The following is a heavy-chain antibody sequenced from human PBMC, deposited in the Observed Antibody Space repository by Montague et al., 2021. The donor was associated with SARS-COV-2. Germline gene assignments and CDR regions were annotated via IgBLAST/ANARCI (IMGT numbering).Heavy chain of an antibody. CDR1: GSFISSSY. V-gene: IGHV4-59*01. J-gene: IGHJ6*02. CDR3: ARDLLPPRTAIKTNFFGLDV. D-gene: IGHD2-21*02. Sequence: SETLSLTCTVPGSFISSSYWSWIRQPPGKGLELIGYIYHSGNTNYNPSLKSRVTISIDTSMNQFSLSLSSMTAADTAVYFCARDLLPPRTAIKTNFFGLDVWGQGTTVIVSS. CDR2: IYHSGNT.